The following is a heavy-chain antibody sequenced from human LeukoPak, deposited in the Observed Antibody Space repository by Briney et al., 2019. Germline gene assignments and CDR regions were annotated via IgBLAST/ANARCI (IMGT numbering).Heavy chain of an antibody. D-gene: IGHD2-2*01. V-gene: IGHV3-30-3*01. Sequence: GGSLRLSCAASGFTFSSYAMHWVRQAPGKGLEWVAVISYDGSNKYYADSVKGRFSISRDNSKNTLYLQMNSLRAEDTAVYYCAKGGIPGYCSSTSCYGGLHYWGQGTLVTVSS. CDR3: AKGGIPGYCSSTSCYGGLHY. CDR1: GFTFSSYA. CDR2: ISYDGSNK. J-gene: IGHJ4*02.